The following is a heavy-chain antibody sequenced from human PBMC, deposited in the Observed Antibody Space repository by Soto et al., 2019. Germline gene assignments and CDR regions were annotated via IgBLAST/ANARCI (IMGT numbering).Heavy chain of an antibody. D-gene: IGHD3-10*01. CDR2: ISNSGGST. CDR3: ARSVWFGEFPFDY. CDR1: GVACSSYP. Sequence: SLSLSCAASGVACSSYPMISVRQAPGKGLEWVSAISNSGGSTYYADSVKGRFTISRDNSKNTLYLQMNSLRAEDTAVYYCARSVWFGEFPFDYWGQGTLVTVSS. J-gene: IGHJ4*02. V-gene: IGHV3-23*01.